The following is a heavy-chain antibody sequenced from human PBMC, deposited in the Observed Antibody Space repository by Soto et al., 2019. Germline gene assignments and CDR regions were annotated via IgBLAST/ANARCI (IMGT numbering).Heavy chain of an antibody. CDR3: TRDDSPNDY. CDR2: INSYNGNT. V-gene: IGHV1-18*01. CDR1: GYTYASRG. Sequence: QVQLVQSGAEVKKPGASVKVSCKASGYTYASRGISWVRQAPGQGLEWMGWINSYNGNTKYAQKVQGRLTMTTDTSTTTSYMELRSLRSDDTAVYYCTRDDSPNDYWGQGTLVTVSS. J-gene: IGHJ4*02. D-gene: IGHD3-3*01.